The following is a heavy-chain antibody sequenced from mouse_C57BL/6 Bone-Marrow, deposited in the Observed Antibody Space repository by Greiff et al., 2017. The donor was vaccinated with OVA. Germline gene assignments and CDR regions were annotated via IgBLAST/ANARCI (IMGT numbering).Heavy chain of an antibody. CDR3: ARNAYYSNYDYYAMDY. V-gene: IGHV3-6*01. D-gene: IGHD2-5*01. Sequence: EVKLQESGPGLVKPSQSLSLTCSVTGYSITSGYYWNWIRQFPGNKLEWMGYISYDGSNNYNQSLKNRISITRDTSKNQFFLKLNSVTTEDTATYYCARNAYYSNYDYYAMDYWGQGTSVTVSS. CDR1: GYSITSGYY. CDR2: ISYDGSN. J-gene: IGHJ4*01.